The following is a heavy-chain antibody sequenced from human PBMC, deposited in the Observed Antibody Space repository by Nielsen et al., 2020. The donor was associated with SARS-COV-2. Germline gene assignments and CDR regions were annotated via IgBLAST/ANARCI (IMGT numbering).Heavy chain of an antibody. CDR3: AGYLFGYGFDP. CDR2: LDTHDDST. J-gene: IGHJ5*02. CDR1: AFSSRSFV. V-gene: IGHV3-23*01. Sequence: GESLKISCAASAFSSRSFVMSWVRQAPGKGLEWISTLDTHDDSTFYGDSVKGRFSISRDNSKNTHYLLMNSLRAEDSAIYYCAGYLFGYGFDPWGQGTLVTVSS. D-gene: IGHD3-22*01.